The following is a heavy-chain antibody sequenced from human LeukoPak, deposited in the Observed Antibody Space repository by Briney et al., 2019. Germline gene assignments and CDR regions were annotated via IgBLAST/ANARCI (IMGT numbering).Heavy chain of an antibody. CDR2: INPSGGST. CDR3: FGSGSSNHPYYFDY. V-gene: IGHV1-46*01. J-gene: IGHJ4*02. CDR1: GYTFTSYY. Sequence: GASVKVSCKASGYTFTSYYMHWVRQAPGQGLEWMGIINPSGGSTSYAQKFQGRVTMTRDMSTSTVYMELSSLRSDDTAVYYCFGSGSSNHPYYFDYWGQGTLVTVSS. D-gene: IGHD3-10*01.